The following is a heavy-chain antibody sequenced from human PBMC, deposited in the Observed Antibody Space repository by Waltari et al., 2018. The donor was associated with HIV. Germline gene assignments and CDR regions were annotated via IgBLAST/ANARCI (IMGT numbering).Heavy chain of an antibody. J-gene: IGHJ3*02. CDR2: IRYDGSNK. V-gene: IGHV3-30*02. CDR1: GFTFSSYG. D-gene: IGHD3-3*01. Sequence: CAASGFTFSSYGMHWVRQAPGKGLEWVAFIRYDGSNKYYADSVKGRFTISRDNSKNTLYLQMNSLRAEDTAVYYCAKENPTIEFWSGKGDAFDIWGQGTMVTVSS. CDR3: AKENPTIEFWSGKGDAFDI.